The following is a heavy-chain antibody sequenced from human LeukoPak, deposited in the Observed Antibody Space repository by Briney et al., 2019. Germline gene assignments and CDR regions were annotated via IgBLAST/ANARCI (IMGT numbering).Heavy chain of an antibody. CDR2: IKQDGSEK. CDR3: AAGDYDILTGFPPRDY. J-gene: IGHJ4*02. V-gene: IGHV3-7*01. Sequence: PGGSLRLSCAASGFTFEEYGMSWVRQAPGKGLEWVANIKQDGSEKYYVDSVKGRFTISRDTAKNSLYLQMNSLRAEDTAVYYCAAGDYDILTGFPPRDYWGQGTLVTVSS. CDR1: GFTFEEYG. D-gene: IGHD3-9*01.